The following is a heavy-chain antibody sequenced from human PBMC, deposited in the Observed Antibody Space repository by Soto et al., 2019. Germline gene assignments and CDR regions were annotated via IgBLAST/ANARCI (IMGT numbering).Heavy chain of an antibody. V-gene: IGHV4-59*01. D-gene: IGHD3-22*01. Sequence: TPSLTCTVSGGSISSYYWSWIRQPPGQGLEWIGYIYYSGTTNYNPSLKSRVTISVDTSKNHFSLKLRSVTAADTAVYYCARRFRSRYYYYFDYWGQGTLVTVSS. CDR2: IYYSGTT. CDR1: GGSISSYY. J-gene: IGHJ4*02. CDR3: ARRFRSRYYYYFDY.